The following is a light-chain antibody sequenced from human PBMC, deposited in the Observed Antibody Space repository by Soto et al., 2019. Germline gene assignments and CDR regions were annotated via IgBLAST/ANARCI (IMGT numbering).Light chain of an antibody. V-gene: IGLV8-61*01. Sequence: QPVVTQEPSFSVSPGGTVTLTCGLSSGSVSTSSYPNWFQQTPGQAPRTLIYSTNTRSSGVPDRFSGSILGNKAALTITGAQADDESDYFCALYMGSGFWVFGGGTKVTVL. J-gene: IGLJ3*02. CDR3: ALYMGSGFWV. CDR2: STN. CDR1: SGSVSTSSY.